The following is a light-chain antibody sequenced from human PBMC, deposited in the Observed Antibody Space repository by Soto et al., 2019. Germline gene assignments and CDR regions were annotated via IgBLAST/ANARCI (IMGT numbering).Light chain of an antibody. CDR1: QSVSSSY. J-gene: IGKJ4*01. CDR2: GAS. CDR3: QQFHRWPVT. V-gene: IGKV3-20*01. Sequence: EIVLTQSPGTLSLSPGERATLSCRASQSVSSSYLAWYQQKPGQAPRLLIYGASSRATVIPDRFSGSGSGTDFTLTISRLEPEDFAVYYCQQFHRWPVTFGGGAKVEI.